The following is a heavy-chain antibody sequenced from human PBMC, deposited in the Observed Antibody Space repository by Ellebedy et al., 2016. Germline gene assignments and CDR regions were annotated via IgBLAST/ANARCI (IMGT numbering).Heavy chain of an antibody. D-gene: IGHD1-1*01. CDR2: MYYSGNS. V-gene: IGHV4-59*01. Sequence: SETLSLTCTVSGGSIFSYYWSWIRQPPGKGLEWIGYMYYSGNSMYNPSLKSRVTISVDTSKNQFSLKLTSVTAADTAVYYCARVPPVAGTDYFDFWGQGSLVTVSS. CDR3: ARVPPVAGTDYFDF. J-gene: IGHJ4*02. CDR1: GGSIFSYY.